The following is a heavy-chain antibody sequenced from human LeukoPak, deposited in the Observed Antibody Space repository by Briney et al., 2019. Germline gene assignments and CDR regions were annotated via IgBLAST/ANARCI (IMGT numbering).Heavy chain of an antibody. J-gene: IGHJ4*02. D-gene: IGHD3-10*01. V-gene: IGHV3-20*04. CDR2: INWNGGST. CDR1: GFTFDDYG. CDR3: AREEGFGELLYPDY. Sequence: GGSLRLSCAASGFTFDDYGMSWVRHAPGKGLEWVSGINWNGGSTGYADSVKGRFTISRDNAKNSLYLQMNSLRAEDTALYYCAREEGFGELLYPDYWGQGTLVTVSS.